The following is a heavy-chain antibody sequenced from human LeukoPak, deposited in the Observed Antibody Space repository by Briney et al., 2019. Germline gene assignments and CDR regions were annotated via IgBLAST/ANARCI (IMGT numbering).Heavy chain of an antibody. J-gene: IGHJ4*02. CDR3: ARDKGEGRWLQEFDY. D-gene: IGHD5-24*01. Sequence: PSETLSLTCSVSSDSISSYYWSWIRQPPGKRLEWIGYIYYSGTTHYNPSLKSRVTISIDTSKNQFSLKLSSVTAADTAVYYCARDKGEGRWLQEFDYWGQGTLVTVSS. V-gene: IGHV4-59*01. CDR1: SDSISSYY. CDR2: IYYSGTT.